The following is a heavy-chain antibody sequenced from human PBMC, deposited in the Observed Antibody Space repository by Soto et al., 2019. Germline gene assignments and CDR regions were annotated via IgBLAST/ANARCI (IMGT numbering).Heavy chain of an antibody. J-gene: IGHJ4*02. CDR1: GGTISSYY. Sequence: TSETLSLTCPVSGGTISSYYWGLIRQPPGKGLEWIGYIYYSGSTNYNPSLKSRVTISVDTSKNQFSLKLSSVTAADTAVYYCARQAGGYVSYWGQGTLVTVSS. CDR3: ARQAGGYVSY. V-gene: IGHV4-59*08. CDR2: IYYSGST. D-gene: IGHD5-12*01.